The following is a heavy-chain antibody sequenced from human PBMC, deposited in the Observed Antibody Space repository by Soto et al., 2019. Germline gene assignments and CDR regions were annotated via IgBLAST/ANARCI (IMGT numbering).Heavy chain of an antibody. J-gene: IGHJ4*02. D-gene: IGHD6-13*01. CDR1: GGSFSGYY. CDR3: TRGGRKQLRQPPFIYKIDY. CDR2: INHSGST. V-gene: IGHV4-34*01. Sequence: SETLSLTCAVYGGSFSGYYWSWIRQPTGKGLEWIGEINHSGSTNYNPSLKSRVTISVDMSKNQFSLKLSSVTAADTAGSYCTRGGRKQLRQPPFIYKIDYWGQGTLVTVSS.